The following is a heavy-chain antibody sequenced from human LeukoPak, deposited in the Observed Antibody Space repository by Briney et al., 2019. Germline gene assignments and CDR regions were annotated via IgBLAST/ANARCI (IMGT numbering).Heavy chain of an antibody. CDR1: GYSFTTYW. CDR3: ARRRDAYCFDY. CDR2: IYPGDSDT. D-gene: IGHD5-24*01. Sequence: KRGESLKISCKGSGYSFTTYWIGWVRQMPGKGLEWMGMIYPGDSDTRYSPSFQGQVTISADKSISTAYLQWSSLKASDTAIYYCARRRDAYCFDYWGQGTLVTVSS. V-gene: IGHV5-51*01. J-gene: IGHJ4*02.